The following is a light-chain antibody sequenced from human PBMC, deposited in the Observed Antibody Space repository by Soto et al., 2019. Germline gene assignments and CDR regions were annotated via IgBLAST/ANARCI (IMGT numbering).Light chain of an antibody. CDR3: QQYEIFPIT. CDR2: DAS. CDR1: QNINNY. Sequence: DIQMTQSPSSLSASLGDRVTITCQASQNINNYLNWYQQKPGRAPKLLIYDASNLEAGVPSRFRGSGSGTDFTFTISRLQPEDIATYYCQQYEIFPITLGQGTRLEI. J-gene: IGKJ5*01. V-gene: IGKV1-33*01.